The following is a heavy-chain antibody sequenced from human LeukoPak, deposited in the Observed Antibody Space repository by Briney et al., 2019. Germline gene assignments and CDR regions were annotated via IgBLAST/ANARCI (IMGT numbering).Heavy chain of an antibody. CDR3: AKDKEWLDAFDI. J-gene: IGHJ3*02. V-gene: IGHV3-9*01. CDR2: ISWNSGRI. D-gene: IGHD5-24*01. Sequence: PGRSLRLSCAASGFTVDDYAMHWVRQAPGKGLEWVSGISWNSGRIVYADSVKGRFTISRDNAKNSLYLQMNSLRAEDTALYYCAKDKEWLDAFDIWGQGTMVTVSS. CDR1: GFTVDDYA.